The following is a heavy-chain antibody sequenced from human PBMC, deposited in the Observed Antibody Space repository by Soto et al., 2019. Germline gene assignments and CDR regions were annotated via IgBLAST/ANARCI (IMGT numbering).Heavy chain of an antibody. CDR1: GYTFTSYG. D-gene: IGHD2-2*01. V-gene: IGHV1-18*01. Sequence: ASVKVSCTASGYTFTSYGICWARQAHGQGREWMGWISAYNGNTNYAQKLQGRVTMTTDTSTSTAYMELRSLRSDDTAVYYCARDCALGGSIVVVPAAICAFDIWGQGTMVTVSS. J-gene: IGHJ3*02. CDR2: ISAYNGNT. CDR3: ARDCALGGSIVVVPAAICAFDI.